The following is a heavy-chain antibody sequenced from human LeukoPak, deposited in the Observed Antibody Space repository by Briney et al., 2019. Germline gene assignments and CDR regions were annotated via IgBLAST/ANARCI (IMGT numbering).Heavy chain of an antibody. V-gene: IGHV3-66*01. CDR2: IYSGGST. D-gene: IGHD3-22*01. CDR3: ARVVVALTTNWFDP. Sequence: PGGSLRLSCAASGFTVSSNYMSWVHQAPGKGLEWVSVIYSGGSTYYADSVKGRFTISRDNSKNTLYLQMNSLRAEDTAVYYCARVVVALTTNWFDPWGQGTLVTVSS. J-gene: IGHJ5*02. CDR1: GFTVSSNY.